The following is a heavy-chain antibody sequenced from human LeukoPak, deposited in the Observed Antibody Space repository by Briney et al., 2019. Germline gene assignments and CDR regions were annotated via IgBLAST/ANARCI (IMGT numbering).Heavy chain of an antibody. CDR3: ARGGFEMATESNYYYYYGMDV. J-gene: IGHJ6*02. CDR1: GGSVSSGSYY. V-gene: IGHV4-61*01. D-gene: IGHD5-24*01. Sequence: PSETLSLTCTVSGGSVSSGSYYWSWIRQPPGKGLEWIGYIYYSGSTNYNPSLKSRVTISVDTSKNQFSLKLSSVTAADTAVYYCARGGFEMATESNYYYYYGMDVWGQGTTVTVSS. CDR2: IYYSGST.